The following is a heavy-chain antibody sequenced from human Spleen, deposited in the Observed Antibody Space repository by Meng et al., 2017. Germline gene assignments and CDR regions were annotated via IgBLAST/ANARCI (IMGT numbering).Heavy chain of an antibody. D-gene: IGHD6-19*01. Sequence: QVVQSGAEVKNPGTSVKVSCKASGYTFSGNATHWVRQAPGQTFEWMGWISAGSGDTRYSQKFQGRVTITRDKSASTAFLELSSLRSEDTAVYYCASDQIAVAGQIFDYWGQGTLVTASS. CDR3: ASDQIAVAGQIFDY. CDR1: GYTFSGNA. V-gene: IGHV1-3*01. CDR2: ISAGSGDT. J-gene: IGHJ4*02.